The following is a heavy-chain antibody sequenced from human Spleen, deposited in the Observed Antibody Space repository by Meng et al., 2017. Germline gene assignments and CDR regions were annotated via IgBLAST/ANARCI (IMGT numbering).Heavy chain of an antibody. CDR3: ARGPTTMAHDFDY. D-gene: IGHD4-11*01. Sequence: QMQLQQWGAGLLKASETLSLTCAVYGGSFSGYYWSWIRQPPGKGLEWIGEINHSGSTNYNPSLESRATISVDTSQNNLSLKLSSVTAADSAVYYCARGPTTMAHDFDYWGQGTLVTVSS. CDR2: INHSGST. J-gene: IGHJ4*02. CDR1: GGSFSGYY. V-gene: IGHV4-34*01.